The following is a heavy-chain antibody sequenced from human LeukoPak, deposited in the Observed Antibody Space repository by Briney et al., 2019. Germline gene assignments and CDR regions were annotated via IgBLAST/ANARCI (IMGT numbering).Heavy chain of an antibody. J-gene: IGHJ4*02. Sequence: GGSLRLSCAASGFSFSSYWMTWVRQAPGKGLEWVANIKEDGSEKYYVDSVKGRFTISRDNAKNSLYLQVNSLRAEDTAVYYCAKVMHYNFWSGFDSLPAYYFDYWGQGALVTVSS. CDR2: IKEDGSEK. D-gene: IGHD3-3*01. CDR3: AKVMHYNFWSGFDSLPAYYFDY. CDR1: GFSFSSYW. V-gene: IGHV3-7*01.